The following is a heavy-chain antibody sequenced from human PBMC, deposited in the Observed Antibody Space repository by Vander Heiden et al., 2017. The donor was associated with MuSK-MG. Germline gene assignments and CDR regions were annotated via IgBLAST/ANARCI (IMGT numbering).Heavy chain of an antibody. V-gene: IGHV4-31*03. D-gene: IGHD2-2*01. Sequence: QVQLQESGPGLVKPSQTLSLTCTVSGQATSSRGYYWSWIRQHQGKGLEWIGYILDSGNIYYNPSLKSRVSISVDTSENHFSLKLSSVTVADTAVYYCASVQLPTEYFQHWGQGTLVTHSS. CDR3: ASVQLPTEYFQH. J-gene: IGHJ1*01. CDR1: GQATSSRGYY. CDR2: ILDSGNI.